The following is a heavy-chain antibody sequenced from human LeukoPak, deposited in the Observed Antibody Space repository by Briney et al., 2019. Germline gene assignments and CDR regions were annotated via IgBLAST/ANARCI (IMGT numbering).Heavy chain of an antibody. V-gene: IGHV3-43D*03. CDR1: GFSFDDYA. CDR3: VRSRAASLGYFDF. J-gene: IGHJ4*02. CDR2: SSWIEGHT. D-gene: IGHD1-26*01. Sequence: GGSLRLSCAVSGFSFDDYALHWVRQVPGKGLEWVAFSSWIEGHTDYLDSVKGRFTISRDNSKNSLSSQMNSLRAEDSALYYCVRSRAASLGYFDFWGQGTLVTVSS.